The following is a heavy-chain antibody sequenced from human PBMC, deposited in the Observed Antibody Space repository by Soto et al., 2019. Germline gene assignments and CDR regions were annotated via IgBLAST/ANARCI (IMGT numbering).Heavy chain of an antibody. Sequence: QVQLVQSGAEVKKPGASVKVSCKASGYTFTSYDINWVRQATGQGLEWMGWMNPNSRNTGYAQKFQGRVTMTRNTSTSTAYMELSSLRSEDTAVYYCARGRKKVGYYYYYGMDVWGQGTTVTVSS. CDR1: GYTFTSYD. D-gene: IGHD1-26*01. J-gene: IGHJ6*02. CDR2: MNPNSRNT. CDR3: ARGRKKVGYYYYYGMDV. V-gene: IGHV1-8*01.